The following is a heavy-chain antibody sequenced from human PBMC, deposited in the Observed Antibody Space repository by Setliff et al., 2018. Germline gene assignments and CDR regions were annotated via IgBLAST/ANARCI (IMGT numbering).Heavy chain of an antibody. V-gene: IGHV3-23*01. CDR2: ISGSGGST. J-gene: IGHJ3*02. CDR1: GFTFSSYA. Sequence: PGGSLRLSCAASGFTFSSYAMSWVRQAPGKGLEWVSAISGSGGSTYYADSVKGRFTISRDNSKNTLYLQMNSLRAEDTAVYYCAKVTRGYYDSSGLPGALDIWGQGSMVTVSS. D-gene: IGHD3-22*01. CDR3: AKVTRGYYDSSGLPGALDI.